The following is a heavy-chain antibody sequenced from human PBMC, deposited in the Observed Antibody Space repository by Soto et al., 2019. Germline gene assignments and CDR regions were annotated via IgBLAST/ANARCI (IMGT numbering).Heavy chain of an antibody. CDR2: IYYSGST. V-gene: IGHV4-31*03. D-gene: IGHD5-18*01. J-gene: IGHJ6*02. Sequence: SETLSLTCTVSGGSISSGGYYWSWIRQHPGKGLEWIGYIYYSGSTYYNPSLKSRVTISVDTSKNQFSLKLSSVTAADTAVYYCARERGYSYGYYYYYYGMDVWGQGTTVTVSS. CDR3: ARERGYSYGYYYYYYGMDV. CDR1: GGSISSGGYY.